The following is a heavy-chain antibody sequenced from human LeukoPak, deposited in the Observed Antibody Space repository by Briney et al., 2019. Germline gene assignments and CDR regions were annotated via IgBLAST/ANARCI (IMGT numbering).Heavy chain of an antibody. CDR2: IYYSGST. J-gene: IGHJ4*02. CDR1: GGSISSSSYY. Sequence: SETLSLTCTVPGGSISSSSYYWDWIRQPPGKGLEWIGSIYYSGSTYYNPSLKSRVTISVDTSKNQFSLKLSSVTAADTAVYYCARIDTAMVTGYFDYWGQGTLVTVSS. CDR3: ARIDTAMVTGYFDY. D-gene: IGHD5-18*01. V-gene: IGHV4-39*07.